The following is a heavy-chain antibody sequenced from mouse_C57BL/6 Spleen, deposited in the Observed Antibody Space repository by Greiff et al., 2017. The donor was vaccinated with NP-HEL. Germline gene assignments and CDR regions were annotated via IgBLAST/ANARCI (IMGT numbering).Heavy chain of an antibody. J-gene: IGHJ2*01. V-gene: IGHV5-6*01. D-gene: IGHD2-1*01. CDR3: ARQDGNSLDY. CDR2: ISSGGSYT. CDR1: GFTFSSYG. Sequence: EVKLMESGGDLVKPGGSLKLSCAASGFTFSSYGMSWVRQTPDKRLEWVATISSGGSYTYYPDSVKGRFTISRDNAKNTLYLQMSSLKSEDTAMYYCARQDGNSLDYWGQGTTLIVSS.